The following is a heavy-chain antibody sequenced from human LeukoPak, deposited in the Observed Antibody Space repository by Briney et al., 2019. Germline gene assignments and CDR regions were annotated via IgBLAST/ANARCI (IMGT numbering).Heavy chain of an antibody. Sequence: ASVKVSCKASGYTFTGYYMHWVRQAPGQGLEWMGWINPNSGGTNYAQKFQGRVTMTRDTSISTAYMELSRLRSDDTAVYYCARDRYILAIHHTIYYYYGMDVWGQGTTVTVSS. D-gene: IGHD1-1*01. J-gene: IGHJ6*02. CDR1: GYTFTGYY. CDR2: INPNSGGT. CDR3: ARDRYILAIHHTIYYYYGMDV. V-gene: IGHV1-2*02.